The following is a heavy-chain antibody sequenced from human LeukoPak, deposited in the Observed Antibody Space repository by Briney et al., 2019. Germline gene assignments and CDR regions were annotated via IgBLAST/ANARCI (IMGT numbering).Heavy chain of an antibody. CDR2: INPNSGGT. D-gene: IGHD2-2*01. J-gene: IGHJ4*02. Sequence: ASVKVSCKASGCTFTGYYMHWVRQAPGQGLEWMGWINPNSGGTNYAQKFQGRVTMTRDTSISTAYMELSRLRSDDTAVYYCASRDIVVVPAAMGDDFDYWGRGTLVTVSS. V-gene: IGHV1-2*02. CDR3: ASRDIVVVPAAMGDDFDY. CDR1: GCTFTGYY.